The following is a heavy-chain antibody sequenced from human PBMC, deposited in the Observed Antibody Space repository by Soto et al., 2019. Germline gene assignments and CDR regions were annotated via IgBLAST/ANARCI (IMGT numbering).Heavy chain of an antibody. CDR2: IYPGGNT. CDR3: ARGVDTAKSGY. Sequence: VQLVESGGGLIQPGGSLRLSCAASGFTVSSNHMTWVRQAPGRGPEWVSTIYPGGNTFYADSGRFTISRDNSKNMLYFQMNSLRAEDTAVYYCARGVDTAKSGYWGQGTLVTVSS. CDR1: GFTVSSNH. V-gene: IGHV3-53*01. J-gene: IGHJ4*02. D-gene: IGHD5-18*01.